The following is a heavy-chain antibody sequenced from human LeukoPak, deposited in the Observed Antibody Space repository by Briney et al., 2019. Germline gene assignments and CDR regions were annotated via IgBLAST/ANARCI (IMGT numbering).Heavy chain of an antibody. Sequence: PSETLSLTCTVFGGSISSYYWSWIRQPPGKGLEWIGYIHYSGSTNYNPSLKSRVTISVDTSKNQFSLKLSSVTAADTAVYYCARGGFTNYDFWSGSDTGLYYYYYYYMDVLGKGTTVTVSS. V-gene: IGHV4-59*01. D-gene: IGHD3-3*01. CDR1: GGSISSYY. CDR3: ARGGFTNYDFWSGSDTGLYYYYYYYMDV. CDR2: IHYSGST. J-gene: IGHJ6*03.